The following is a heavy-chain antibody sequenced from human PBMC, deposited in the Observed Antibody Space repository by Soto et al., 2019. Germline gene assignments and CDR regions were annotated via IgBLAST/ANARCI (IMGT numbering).Heavy chain of an antibody. CDR1: GGSITPYY. V-gene: IGHV4-59*08. CDR3: ARLGGYFQALDS. CDR2: IYFAGTT. Sequence: SETLSLTCTVSGGSITPYYWSWIRQAPGKGLEWIGYIYFAGTTTYNPSLKSRVTMSVDTSENQFSLKLTAVTAADTAVYYCARLGGYFQALDSWGQGTRVTVSS. J-gene: IGHJ4*02. D-gene: IGHD3-22*01.